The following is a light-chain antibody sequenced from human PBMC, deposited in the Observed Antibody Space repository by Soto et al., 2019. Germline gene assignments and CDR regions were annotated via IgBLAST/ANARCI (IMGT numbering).Light chain of an antibody. Sequence: QSALTQPASVSGSPGQSITISCTGTSSDVGNYIYVFWFQQHPGKAPKLIISEVSNRPSGVSSRFSGSKSGNTASLTISGRQAEDEAHYYCASYTSSSTDVFGTGTKVTVL. J-gene: IGLJ1*01. V-gene: IGLV2-14*01. CDR3: ASYTSSSTDV. CDR2: EVS. CDR1: SSDVGNYIY.